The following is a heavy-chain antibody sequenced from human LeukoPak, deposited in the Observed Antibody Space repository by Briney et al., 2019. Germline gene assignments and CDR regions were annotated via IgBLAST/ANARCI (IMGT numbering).Heavy chain of an antibody. CDR2: ISSSSRSYI. CDR1: RFTFSSYS. D-gene: IGHD3-3*01. Sequence: PGGSLRLSCAASRFTFSSYSMNWVRQAPGKGLEWVSSISSSSRSYIYYADSVKGRFTISRDNAKNSLYLQMNSLRAEDTAVYYCARDAGSEDFWSGYRYYYYMDVWGKGTTVTVSS. J-gene: IGHJ6*03. V-gene: IGHV3-21*01. CDR3: ARDAGSEDFWSGYRYYYYMDV.